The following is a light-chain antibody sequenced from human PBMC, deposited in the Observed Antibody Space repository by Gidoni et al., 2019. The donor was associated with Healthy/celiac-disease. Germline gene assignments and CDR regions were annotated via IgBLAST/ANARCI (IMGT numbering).Light chain of an antibody. CDR2: LNSDGSH. J-gene: IGLJ2*01. CDR3: QTWGTGIHVV. CDR1: SGHSSYA. V-gene: IGLV4-69*01. Sequence: QLVLTQSPSASASLGASAKLTCTLSSGHSSYASAWHQQQPEKGPRYLMKLNSDGSHSKGDGIPDRFSGSSSRAERYLTISSLQSEDEADYYCQTWGTGIHVVFGGGTKLTVL.